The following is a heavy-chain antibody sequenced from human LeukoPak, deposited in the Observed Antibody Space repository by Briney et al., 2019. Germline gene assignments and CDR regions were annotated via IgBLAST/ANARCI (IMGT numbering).Heavy chain of an antibody. V-gene: IGHV3-30-3*01. J-gene: IGHJ4*02. Sequence: GGSLRLSCAASGFIFGGYAMHWVRQAPGKGLQWLAVISYDGGKTYYADSVEGRFTISRDNSKSTVYLEINSLRSEDTAIYYCARGFNDFWSGSELEYWGQGTLVTVSS. D-gene: IGHD3-3*01. CDR1: GFIFGGYA. CDR2: ISYDGGKT. CDR3: ARGFNDFWSGSELEY.